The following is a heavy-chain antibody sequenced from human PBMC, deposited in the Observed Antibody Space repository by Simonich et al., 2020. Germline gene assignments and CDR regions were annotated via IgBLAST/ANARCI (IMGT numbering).Heavy chain of an antibody. CDR2: INPNSAGK. CDR1: VYTFTGYY. D-gene: IGHD6-6*01. J-gene: IGHJ6*03. V-gene: IGHV1-2*02. Sequence: QVQLVQSGAEVTKPGASVKVSCKASVYTFTGYYMHWVRKAPGQGLECMEVINPNSAGKNYAKNFQGRVTMTREQSISTAYRELSRLRTDDTAVYYWARDRAARYSYYYSMDVWGKGTTVTVSS. CDR3: ARDRAARYSYYYSMDV.